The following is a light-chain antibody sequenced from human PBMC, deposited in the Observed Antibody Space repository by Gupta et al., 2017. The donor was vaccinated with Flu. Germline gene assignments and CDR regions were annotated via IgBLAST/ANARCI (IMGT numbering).Light chain of an antibody. CDR3: QQRSNWPYT. CDR2: DAS. CDR1: QSVSSY. V-gene: IGKV3-11*01. Sequence: EIVLTQSPATLSLSPGERATLSCRASQSVSSYLAWNQQKPGQAPRLLIYDASNRATGIPAMFSGSGSGTDFTLTISSLEPEDFAVYYCQQRSNWPYTFGQGTKLEIK. J-gene: IGKJ2*01.